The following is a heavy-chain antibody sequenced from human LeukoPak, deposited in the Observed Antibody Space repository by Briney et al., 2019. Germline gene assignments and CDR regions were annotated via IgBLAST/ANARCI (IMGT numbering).Heavy chain of an antibody. D-gene: IGHD4-11*01. V-gene: IGHV3-21*01. CDR3: ARDGSSDYTIDY. J-gene: IGHJ4*02. Sequence: GESLRLSCAASGFTFSSYSMNWVRQAPGKGLEWVSSISSSSSYIYYADSVKGRFTISRDNAKNSLYLQMNSLRAEDTAVYYCARDGSSDYTIDYWGQGTLVTVSS. CDR2: ISSSSSYI. CDR1: GFTFSSYS.